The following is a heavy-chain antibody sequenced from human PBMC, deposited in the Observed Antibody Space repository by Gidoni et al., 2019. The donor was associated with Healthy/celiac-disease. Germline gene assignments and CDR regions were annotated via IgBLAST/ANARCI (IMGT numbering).Heavy chain of an antibody. CDR2: ISAYNGNT. CDR1: GYTFTSYG. J-gene: IGHJ6*02. CDR3: ARDRLLVPAYYYYYGMDV. V-gene: IGHV1-18*01. D-gene: IGHD2-2*01. Sequence: QVQLVQSGAEVKKPGASVKVSCKASGYTFTSYGISWVRQAPGQGLEWMGWISAYNGNTNYAQKLQGRVTMTTDTSTSTAYMELRSLRSDDTAVYYCARDRLLVPAYYYYYGMDVWGQGTTVTVSS.